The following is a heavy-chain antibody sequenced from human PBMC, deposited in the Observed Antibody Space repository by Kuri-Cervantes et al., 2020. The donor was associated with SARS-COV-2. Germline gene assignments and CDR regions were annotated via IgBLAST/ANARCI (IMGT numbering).Heavy chain of an antibody. Sequence: GSLRLSCAVFGGSFSGYYWSWIRQSPGKGLEWIGKINHSGSTNYNPFLSSRVTISVDMSKNQFSLRLSSVTAADTAMYYCARGREGVVPATILGLGYFLYFSMDVWGKGTSVTVSS. CDR3: ARGREGVVPATILGLGYFLYFSMDV. J-gene: IGHJ6*03. CDR2: INHSGST. CDR1: GGSFSGYY. D-gene: IGHD2-2*01. V-gene: IGHV4-34*01.